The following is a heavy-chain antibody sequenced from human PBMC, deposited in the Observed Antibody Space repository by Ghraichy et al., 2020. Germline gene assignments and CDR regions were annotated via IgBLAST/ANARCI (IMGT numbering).Heavy chain of an antibody. Sequence: ASVKVSCKASGYTFTGYYMNWVRQAPGQGLEWMGRINPNSGGTNYAQKFQGRVTMTRDTSTSTVYMEVSRLRSDDTAVYYCARRSKVAAPGHYFDYWGQGTLVTFSA. CDR3: ARRSKVAAPGHYFDY. J-gene: IGHJ4*02. CDR1: GYTFTGYY. CDR2: INPNSGGT. D-gene: IGHD6-19*01. V-gene: IGHV1-2*06.